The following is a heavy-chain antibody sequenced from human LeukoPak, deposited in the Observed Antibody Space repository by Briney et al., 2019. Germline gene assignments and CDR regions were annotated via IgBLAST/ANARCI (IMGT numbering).Heavy chain of an antibody. Sequence: GGSLRLSCAASGFTFSDYWMTWVRQAPGKGLEWVANIKQDGGAKYYVDSVKGRFTISRDNAKNSLYLQMNSLRAEDTAVYYCARAIPGDEWGQGTLVTVSS. D-gene: IGHD2-21*01. V-gene: IGHV3-7*01. CDR1: GFTFSDYW. J-gene: IGHJ4*02. CDR3: ARAIPGDE. CDR2: IKQDGGAK.